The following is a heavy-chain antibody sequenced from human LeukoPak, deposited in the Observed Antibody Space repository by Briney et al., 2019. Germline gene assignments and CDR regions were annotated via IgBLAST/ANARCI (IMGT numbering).Heavy chain of an antibody. CDR1: GFTFSSYS. J-gene: IGHJ3*02. V-gene: IGHV3-64*01. CDR3: AKDRIRQWIQLDIDAFDI. Sequence: GGSLRLSCAASGFTFSSYSMHWVRQAPGKGLESISAISGDGGSTYYANSVKGRFTISRDNSKNTLYLQMNSLRAEDTAVYYCAKDRIRQWIQLDIDAFDIWGQGTMVTVSS. CDR2: ISGDGGST. D-gene: IGHD5-18*01.